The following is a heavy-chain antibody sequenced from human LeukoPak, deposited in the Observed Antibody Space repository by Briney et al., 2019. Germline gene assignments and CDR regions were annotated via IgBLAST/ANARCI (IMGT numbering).Heavy chain of an antibody. CDR1: GYTYTGYY. Sequence: ASVTVSFTASGYTYTGYYMHWVRQAPGQGLEWMGWINPNSGGTNYAQKFQGWVTMTRDTSISTAYMELSRLRSDDTAVYYCARTYYYDSSGANDAFDIWGQGTMVTVSS. V-gene: IGHV1-2*04. CDR2: INPNSGGT. D-gene: IGHD3-22*01. CDR3: ARTYYYDSSGANDAFDI. J-gene: IGHJ3*02.